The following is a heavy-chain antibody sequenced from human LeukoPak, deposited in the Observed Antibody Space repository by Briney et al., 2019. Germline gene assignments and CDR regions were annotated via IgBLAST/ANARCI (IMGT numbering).Heavy chain of an antibody. Sequence: GGSLRLSCAASGGTFSSHWRHWVRQAPGKGLVWASRINSDGSSTSYADSVKGRFTISRDNAKNTVYLQMNSLRAEDTAVYYCARGYYYGLWGQGTLVTVSS. CDR3: ARGYYYGL. CDR2: INSDGSST. CDR1: GGTFSSHW. V-gene: IGHV3-74*01. D-gene: IGHD3-10*01. J-gene: IGHJ4*02.